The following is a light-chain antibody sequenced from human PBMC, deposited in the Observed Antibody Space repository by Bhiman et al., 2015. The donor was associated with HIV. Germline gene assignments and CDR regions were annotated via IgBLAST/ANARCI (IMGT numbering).Light chain of an antibody. Sequence: QSALTQPASVSGSPGQSITISCTGTSSDVGGYNYVSWYQQHPGKAPKLLIYDVINRPSGVSNRFSGSKSGSTASLTISGLQTEDEADYYCSSYTSSSTYVFGTGTKVTVL. CDR1: SSDVGGYNY. CDR2: DVI. V-gene: IGLV2-14*03. CDR3: SSYTSSSTYV. J-gene: IGLJ1*01.